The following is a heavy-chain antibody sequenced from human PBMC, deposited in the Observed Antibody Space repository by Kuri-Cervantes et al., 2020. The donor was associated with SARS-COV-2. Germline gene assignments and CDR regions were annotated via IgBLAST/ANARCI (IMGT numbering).Heavy chain of an antibody. D-gene: IGHD7-27*01. CDR2: ISGGST. CDR3: ARDPGLTGELSYYMDV. J-gene: IGHJ6*03. V-gene: IGHV3-38-3*01. CDR1: GFTVSSNE. Sequence: GESLKISCAASGFTVSSNEMSWVRQAPGKGLEWVSSISGGSTYYADSRKGRFTISRDNSKNTLHLQMNSLRAEDTAVYYCARDPGLTGELSYYMDVWGKGTTVTVSS.